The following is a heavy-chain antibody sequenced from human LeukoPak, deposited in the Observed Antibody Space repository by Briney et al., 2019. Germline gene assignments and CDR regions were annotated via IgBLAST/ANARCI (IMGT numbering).Heavy chain of an antibody. CDR1: GFTFSSYA. Sequence: PGGSLRLSSAASGFTFSSYAMSWVRQAPGKGLEWVSAISGSGGSTYYADSVKGRFTISRDNSKNTLYLQMNSLRAEDTAVYYCASYTESYSGPAFDPWGQGTLVTVSS. CDR3: ASYTESYSGPAFDP. J-gene: IGHJ5*02. D-gene: IGHD1-26*01. V-gene: IGHV3-23*01. CDR2: ISGSGGST.